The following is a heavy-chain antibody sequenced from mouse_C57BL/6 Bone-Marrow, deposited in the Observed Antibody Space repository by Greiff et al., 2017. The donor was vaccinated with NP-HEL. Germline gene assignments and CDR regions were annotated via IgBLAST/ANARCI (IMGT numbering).Heavy chain of an antibody. CDR2: IYTRSGNT. V-gene: IGHV1-81*01. CDR1: GYTFTSYG. J-gene: IGHJ2*01. Sequence: QVQLQQSGAELARPGASVKLSCKASGYTFTSYGISWVKQRTGQGLEWIGEIYTRSGNTYYNEKFKGKATLTADKSSSTAYMELRSLTSEDSAVYFCARSQLYYGKGYFDYWGQGTTLTVSS. CDR3: ARSQLYYGKGYFDY. D-gene: IGHD2-1*01.